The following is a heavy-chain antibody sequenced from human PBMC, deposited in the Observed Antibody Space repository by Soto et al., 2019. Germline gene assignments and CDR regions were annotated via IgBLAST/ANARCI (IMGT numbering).Heavy chain of an antibody. CDR1: GFTFSSYW. Sequence: GVSLRLSCAASGFTFSSYWMSWVRQAPGKGLEWVANIKQDGSEKYYVDSVKGRFTISRDNAKNSLYLQMNSLRAEDTAVYYCARARFPRIFYGSGSYAFDIWGQGTMVTVSS. J-gene: IGHJ3*02. CDR3: ARARFPRIFYGSGSYAFDI. V-gene: IGHV3-7*03. CDR2: IKQDGSEK. D-gene: IGHD3-10*01.